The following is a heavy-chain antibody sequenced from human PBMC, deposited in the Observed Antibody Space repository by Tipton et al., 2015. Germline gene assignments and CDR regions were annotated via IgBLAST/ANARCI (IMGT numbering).Heavy chain of an antibody. V-gene: IGHV3-23*01. J-gene: IGHJ4*02. CDR1: GFTFSNYA. Sequence: SLRLSCAASGFTFSNYAMSWVRQAPGKGLEWVSGISASDVDTYYADSVKGRFTISRDKSKNTLYLQMNSLRAEDTAVYYCAKIKARHYYDNTGYLDYWGQGTLVTVSS. D-gene: IGHD3-22*01. CDR3: AKIKARHYYDNTGYLDY. CDR2: ISASDVDT.